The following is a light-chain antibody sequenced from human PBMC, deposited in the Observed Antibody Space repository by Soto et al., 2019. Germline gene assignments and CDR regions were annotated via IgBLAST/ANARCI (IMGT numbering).Light chain of an antibody. Sequence: DIQMTQSPSTLSASVGDRVTITCRASQSISSWLAWYQQKPGKSPKLLIYEASSSEIGVPPRFSGSGFETEFTLTISSLQPEDSATYYCQSYKEHATVGQGTRLEIK. CDR1: QSISSW. J-gene: IGKJ1*01. CDR2: EAS. V-gene: IGKV1-5*03. CDR3: QSYKEHAT.